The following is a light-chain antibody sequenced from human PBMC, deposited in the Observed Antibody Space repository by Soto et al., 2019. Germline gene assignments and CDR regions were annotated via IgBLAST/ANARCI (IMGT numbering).Light chain of an antibody. CDR3: MQGSHWPPT. Sequence: DVVMTQSPLSLPVTLGQPASISCKSSQSLVYSDGNTYLNWFQQRPGHSPRRLIYKVCNRDSGVPDRFSGSGSGTDFTLKISRVEADDVGVYYCMQGSHWPPTFGGGTKVEIK. V-gene: IGKV2-30*01. J-gene: IGKJ4*01. CDR1: QSLVYSDGNTY. CDR2: KVC.